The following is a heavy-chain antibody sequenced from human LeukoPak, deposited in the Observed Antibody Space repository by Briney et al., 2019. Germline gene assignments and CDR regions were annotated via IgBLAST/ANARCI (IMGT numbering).Heavy chain of an antibody. CDR2: VLYVGSNK. Sequence: GRSLRLSCAASAFTFSSNGMRWVRPAPGKGLEWVAVVLYVGSNKYYTDSVKGGFTISRDNSNNTLYQKMNSLRAEDTAVYYCAKEPRRYGYNYLDFWGQGTLVTVSS. CDR3: AKEPRRYGYNYLDF. CDR1: AFTFSSNG. J-gene: IGHJ4*02. D-gene: IGHD5-24*01. V-gene: IGHV3-30*18.